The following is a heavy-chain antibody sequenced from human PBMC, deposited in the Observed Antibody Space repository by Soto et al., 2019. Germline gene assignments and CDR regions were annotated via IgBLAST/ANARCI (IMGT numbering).Heavy chain of an antibody. D-gene: IGHD3-3*01. Sequence: SETLSLTCAVYGGSFSGYYWSWIRQPPGKGLEWIGEINHSGSTNYNPSLKSRVTISVDTSKNQFSLKLSSVTAADTAVYYCAGGNYDWYYYYGMDVWGQGTTVTV. J-gene: IGHJ6*02. CDR3: AGGNYDWYYYYGMDV. CDR1: GGSFSGYY. V-gene: IGHV4-34*01. CDR2: INHSGST.